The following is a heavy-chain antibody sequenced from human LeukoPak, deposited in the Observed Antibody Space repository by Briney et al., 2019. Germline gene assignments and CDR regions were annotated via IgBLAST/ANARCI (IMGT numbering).Heavy chain of an antibody. CDR2: IWFDGSDR. Sequence: GGSLRLSCAASGFTFSSYGMHWVRQAPGKGLEWVAVIWFDGSDRYYADSVKGRFTITRDNSKSTLYLQMNSLSAEDTAVYYCAREPPSVVKYHFDSWGQGTLVTVSS. J-gene: IGHJ4*02. D-gene: IGHD3-22*01. V-gene: IGHV3-33*01. CDR1: GFTFSSYG. CDR3: AREPPSVVKYHFDS.